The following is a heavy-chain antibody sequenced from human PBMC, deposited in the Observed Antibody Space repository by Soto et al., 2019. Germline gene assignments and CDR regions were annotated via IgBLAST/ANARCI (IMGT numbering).Heavy chain of an antibody. CDR3: ARGRYGDY. V-gene: IGHV1-18*01. J-gene: IGHJ4*02. CDR2: ISAHNGNT. Sequence: QVHLVQSGAEVKKPGASVKVSCKASGYTFTSYGITWVRQAPGQGLEWMGWISAHNGNTDYAQKRQGRVIVTRDTSPSTAYMELSSLISGETAVYYCARGRYGDYWGQGALVTVSS. CDR1: GYTFTSYG. D-gene: IGHD1-1*01.